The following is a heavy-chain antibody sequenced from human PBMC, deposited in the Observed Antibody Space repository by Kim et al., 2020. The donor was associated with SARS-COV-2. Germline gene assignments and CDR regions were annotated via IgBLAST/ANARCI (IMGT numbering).Heavy chain of an antibody. Sequence: QKCQGRVTITRHTSASPAYMELSSLRSEDTAVYYCARDWEAASGTWWFDPWGQGTLVTVSS. V-gene: IGHV1-3*01. D-gene: IGHD1-1*01. CDR3: ARDWEAASGTWWFDP. J-gene: IGHJ5*02.